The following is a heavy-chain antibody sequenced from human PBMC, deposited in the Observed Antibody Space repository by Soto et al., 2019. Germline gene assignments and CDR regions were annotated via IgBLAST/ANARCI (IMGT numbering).Heavy chain of an antibody. CDR1: GGTFSSYA. D-gene: IGHD1-1*01. CDR2: IIPIFGTA. CDR3: ARDKGRTYYFDY. J-gene: IGHJ4*02. V-gene: IGHV1-69*12. Sequence: QVQLVQSGAEVKKPGSSVKVSCKASGGTFSSYAISWVRQAPGQGLEWMGGIIPIFGTANYEQKFQGGVRITADDGTSTAYMGLSSLSTEDTAVYYCARDKGRTYYFDYWGQRTLVTVSS.